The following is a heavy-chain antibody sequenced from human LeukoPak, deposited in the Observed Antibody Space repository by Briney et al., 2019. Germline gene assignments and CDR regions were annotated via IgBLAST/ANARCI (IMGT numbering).Heavy chain of an antibody. V-gene: IGHV4-34*01. CDR1: GGSFSGYY. J-gene: IGHJ4*02. Sequence: SETLSLTCAVYGGSFSGYYWSWIRQPPGKGLEWIGETNHSGSTNYNPSLKSRVTISVDTSKNQFSLKLSSVTAADTAVYYCARYLPLQYYFDYWGQGTLVTVSS. CDR2: TNHSGST. CDR3: ARYLPLQYYFDY.